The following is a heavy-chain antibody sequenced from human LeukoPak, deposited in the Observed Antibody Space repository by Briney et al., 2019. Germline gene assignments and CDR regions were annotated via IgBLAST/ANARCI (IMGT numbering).Heavy chain of an antibody. CDR2: ISGSSSHT. V-gene: IGHV3-23*01. D-gene: IGHD6-19*01. J-gene: IGHJ4*02. CDR3: TKEYDKTNRSPQWGFDS. Sequence: GGSLRLSCAASGFTFSTYAMSWVRQAPGKGLEWVSGISGSSSHTEDADSVKGRFTISRDNSKNTLFLQMNNLRVEDAALYYCTKEYDKTNRSPQWGFDSWGQGTLVTVSS. CDR1: GFTFSTYA.